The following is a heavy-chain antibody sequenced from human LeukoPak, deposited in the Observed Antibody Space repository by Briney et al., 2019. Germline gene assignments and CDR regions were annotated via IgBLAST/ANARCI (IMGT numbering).Heavy chain of an antibody. V-gene: IGHV3-20*04. CDR1: GFNFDEYG. Sequence: GGSLRLSCAASGFNFDEYGMIWARQGLGKGLEWVSGINWNGDSTGYADSAKGRFTISRDNAKNSLYLQMNSLRAEDTALYYGARGGRGSWGQGTPVTVSS. J-gene: IGHJ4*02. D-gene: IGHD5-12*01. CDR2: INWNGDST. CDR3: ARGGRGS.